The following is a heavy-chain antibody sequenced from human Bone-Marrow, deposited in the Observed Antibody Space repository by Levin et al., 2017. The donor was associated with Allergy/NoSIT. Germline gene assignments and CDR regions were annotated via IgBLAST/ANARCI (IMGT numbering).Heavy chain of an antibody. CDR2: ISYDGSNK. CDR3: ARLNYDILTGSHGGY. V-gene: IGHV3-30-3*01. J-gene: IGHJ4*02. D-gene: IGHD3-9*01. CDR1: GFTFSSYA. Sequence: PGGSLRLSCAASGFTFSSYAMHWVRQAPGKGLEWVAVISYDGSNKYYADSVKGRFTISRDNSKNTLYLQMNSLRAEDTAVYYCARLNYDILTGSHGGYWGQGTLVTVSS.